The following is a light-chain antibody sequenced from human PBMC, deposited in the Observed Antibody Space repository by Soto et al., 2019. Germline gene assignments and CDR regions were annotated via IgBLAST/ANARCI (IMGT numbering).Light chain of an antibody. Sequence: EIVMTQSPATLSLSPGERATLSCRASQSVSSNLAWYQQKRGQAPRLLIYVASTRATDIPARFSGSGSGTEFTLTISSLQSEDFAVYYCQQYDNWPYTFGQGTKLEIK. J-gene: IGKJ2*01. V-gene: IGKV3-15*01. CDR1: QSVSSN. CDR2: VAS. CDR3: QQYDNWPYT.